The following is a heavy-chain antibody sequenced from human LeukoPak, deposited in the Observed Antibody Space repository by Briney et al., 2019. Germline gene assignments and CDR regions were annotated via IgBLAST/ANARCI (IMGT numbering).Heavy chain of an antibody. Sequence: SETLSLTCTVSGGSISSYYWSWIRQHPGKGLEWIGYIYYSGSTYYNPSLKSRVTISVDTSKNQFSLKLSSVTAADTAVYYCARGVRWLQLSYFDYWGQGTLVTVSS. CDR3: ARGVRWLQLSYFDY. D-gene: IGHD5-24*01. CDR1: GGSISSYY. CDR2: IYYSGST. J-gene: IGHJ4*02. V-gene: IGHV4-59*06.